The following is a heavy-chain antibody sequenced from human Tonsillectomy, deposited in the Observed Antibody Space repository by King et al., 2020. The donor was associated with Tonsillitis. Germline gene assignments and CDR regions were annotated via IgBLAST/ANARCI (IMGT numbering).Heavy chain of an antibody. V-gene: IGHV3-48*04. CDR3: ARGTMLRGVPDY. CDR2: ISSSSSTI. Sequence: QLVQSGGGLAQPGGSLRLSCAASGFTFSSYSMNWVRQAPGKGLEWVSYISSSSSTIHYADSVKGRFTTSRDNAKKSLYLQMDSLRAEDTAVYYCARGTMLRGVPDYWGQGTLVTVSS. J-gene: IGHJ4*02. CDR1: GFTFSSYS. D-gene: IGHD3-10*01.